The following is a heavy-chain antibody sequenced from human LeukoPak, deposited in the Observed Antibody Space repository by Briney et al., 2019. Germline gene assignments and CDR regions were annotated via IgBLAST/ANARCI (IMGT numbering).Heavy chain of an antibody. Sequence: GGSLRLSCAASGFTFSTYWMSWVRQAPGKGLEWVANIKEDGSERNYVDSVKGRFTISGDNAKNSLYLQMNSLRAEDTAVYYCARGAAGKHDAFDIWGQGTMVTVSS. D-gene: IGHD6-13*01. CDR2: IKEDGSER. V-gene: IGHV3-7*01. J-gene: IGHJ3*02. CDR1: GFTFSTYW. CDR3: ARGAAGKHDAFDI.